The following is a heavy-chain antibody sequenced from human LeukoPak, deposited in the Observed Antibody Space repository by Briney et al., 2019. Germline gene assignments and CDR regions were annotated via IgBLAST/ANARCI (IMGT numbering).Heavy chain of an antibody. D-gene: IGHD3-22*01. J-gene: IGHJ4*02. CDR3: ARDQQHYYDSSGADY. Sequence: PGGSLRLSCAASGFTFSDYYMSWIRQAPGKGLEWVSYISSSGSTIYYADSVKGRFTISRDNAKNSLYLQINSLRAEDTAVYYCARDQQHYYDSSGADYWGQGTLVTVSS. CDR1: GFTFSDYY. V-gene: IGHV3-11*01. CDR2: ISSSGSTI.